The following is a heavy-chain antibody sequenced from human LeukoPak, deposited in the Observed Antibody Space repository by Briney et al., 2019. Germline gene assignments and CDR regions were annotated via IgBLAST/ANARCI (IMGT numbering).Heavy chain of an antibody. CDR1: GGSFSGYY. CDR2: INHSGST. D-gene: IGHD2-2*01. J-gene: IGHJ6*03. CDR3: ARHQPLRDNYYMDV. Sequence: SETLSLACAVYGGSFSGYYWSWIRQPPGKGLEWIGEINHSGSTNYNPSLKSRVTISVDTSKNQFSLKLSSVTAADTAVYYCARHQPLRDNYYMDVWGKGTTVTISS. V-gene: IGHV4-34*01.